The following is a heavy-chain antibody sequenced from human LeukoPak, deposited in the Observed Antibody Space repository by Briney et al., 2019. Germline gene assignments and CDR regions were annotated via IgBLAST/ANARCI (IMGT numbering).Heavy chain of an antibody. CDR3: ARDGRIRGYCSSSCHSVDAFDI. Sequence: PSETLSLTCTVSGGSISSYYWSWIRQPPGKGLEWIGYIYYSRSTNYNPSLKSRVTISVDTSKIQFSLELSSVTAADTAVYYCARDGRIRGYCSSSCHSVDAFDIWGQGTMVTVSS. D-gene: IGHD2-2*01. J-gene: IGHJ3*02. CDR1: GGSISSYY. CDR2: IYYSRST. V-gene: IGHV4-59*01.